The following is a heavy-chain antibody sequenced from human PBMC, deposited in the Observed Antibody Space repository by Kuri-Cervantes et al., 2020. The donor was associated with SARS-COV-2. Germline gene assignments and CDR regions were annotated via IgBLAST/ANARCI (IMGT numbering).Heavy chain of an antibody. V-gene: IGHV1-2*02. CDR2: ISAYNGNT. D-gene: IGHD6-13*01. CDR3: ARISGSSSWDWYFDL. J-gene: IGHJ2*01. Sequence: ASVKVSCKASGYSFTGYYLHWVRQAPGQGLEWMGWISAYNGNTNYAQKFQGRVTMTRDTSTSTVYMELSSLRSEDTAVYYCARISGSSSWDWYFDLWGRGTLVTVSS. CDR1: GYSFTGYY.